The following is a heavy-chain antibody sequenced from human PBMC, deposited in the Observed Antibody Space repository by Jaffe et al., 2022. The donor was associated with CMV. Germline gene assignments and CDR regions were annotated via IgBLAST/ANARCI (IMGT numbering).Heavy chain of an antibody. D-gene: IGHD2-15*01. J-gene: IGHJ4*02. Sequence: QIQLEQSGAEVKKPGSSVRVSCKASGGSFSANSFSANTINWVRQVPGQGLEWMGRIIPLLEKPDYAQKFQGRVTLTADKSTSTAYMELSSLRSDDTAVYYCARTSDYCRGGACFFLYWGQGTLVTVSS. V-gene: IGHV1-69*02. CDR3: ARTSDYCRGGACFFLY. CDR1: GGSFSANSFSANT. CDR2: IIPLLEKP.